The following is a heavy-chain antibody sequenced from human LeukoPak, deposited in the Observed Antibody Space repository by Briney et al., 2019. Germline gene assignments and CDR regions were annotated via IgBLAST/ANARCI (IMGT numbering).Heavy chain of an antibody. Sequence: GGSLRLSCAASGFTFSDYWMTWVRQAPGKGLERLATIKKDGSEKYYVDSVKGRFTIPRDNAKNSLDLQMNSLRAEDTAVYYCARGAWYGISWGQGTLVTVSS. CDR2: IKKDGSEK. CDR3: ARGAWYGIS. J-gene: IGHJ5*02. CDR1: GFTFSDYW. D-gene: IGHD6-13*01. V-gene: IGHV3-7*01.